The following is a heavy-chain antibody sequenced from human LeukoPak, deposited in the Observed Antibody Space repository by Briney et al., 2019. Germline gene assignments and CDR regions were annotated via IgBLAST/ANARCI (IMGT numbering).Heavy chain of an antibody. CDR1: GGSISSSSYY. CDR3: ASGGVTKWGWFDP. CDR2: IYYSGST. Sequence: SETLSLTCTVSGGSISSSSYYWGWIRQPPGKGLEWIGSIYYSGSTYYNPSLKSRVTISVDTSKNQFSLKLNSVTAADTAVYYCASGGVTKWGWFDPWGQGTLVTVSS. J-gene: IGHJ5*02. D-gene: IGHD2-8*02. V-gene: IGHV4-39*07.